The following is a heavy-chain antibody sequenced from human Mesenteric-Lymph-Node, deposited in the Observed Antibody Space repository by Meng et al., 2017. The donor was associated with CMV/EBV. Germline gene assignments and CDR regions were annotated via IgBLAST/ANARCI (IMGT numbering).Heavy chain of an antibody. Sequence: GESLKISCAASGFTFSSYSMNWVRQAPGKGLEWVSSISSSSSYIYYADSVKGRFTISRDNAKNSLYLQMNSLRAEDTAVYYCARGRAAAIDYWGQGTLVTVSS. D-gene: IGHD2-2*01. V-gene: IGHV3-21*01. CDR1: GFTFSSYS. J-gene: IGHJ4*02. CDR3: ARGRAAAIDY. CDR2: ISSSSSYI.